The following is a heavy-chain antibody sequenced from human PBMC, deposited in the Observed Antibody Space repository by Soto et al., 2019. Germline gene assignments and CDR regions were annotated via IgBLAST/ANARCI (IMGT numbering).Heavy chain of an antibody. J-gene: IGHJ2*01. Sequence: QVQLQESGPGLVKPSQPLSLTCTVSSGSISSGGYYWSWIRQHPGKGLEWIGYIYYSGSTNYNPSLKSRVTISGDTSKNQFSLKLSSVTAADTAVYYCARDPGDYHSDWYFDLWGRGTLVTVSS. CDR2: IYYSGST. V-gene: IGHV4-31*03. D-gene: IGHD4-17*01. CDR3: ARDPGDYHSDWYFDL. CDR1: SGSISSGGYY.